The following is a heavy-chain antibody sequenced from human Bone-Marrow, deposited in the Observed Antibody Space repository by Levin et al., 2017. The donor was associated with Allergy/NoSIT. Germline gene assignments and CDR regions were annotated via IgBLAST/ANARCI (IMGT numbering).Heavy chain of an antibody. CDR3: TTDGKSNPPYFDY. J-gene: IGHJ4*02. Sequence: GGSLRLSCAASGFTFSNAWMSWVRQAPGKGLEWVGRIKSKTDGGTTDYAAPVKGRFTISRDDSKNTLYLQMNSLKTEDTAVYYCTTDGKSNPPYFDYWGQGTLVTVSS. V-gene: IGHV3-15*01. CDR2: IKSKTDGGTT. CDR1: GFTFSNAW. D-gene: IGHD4-23*01.